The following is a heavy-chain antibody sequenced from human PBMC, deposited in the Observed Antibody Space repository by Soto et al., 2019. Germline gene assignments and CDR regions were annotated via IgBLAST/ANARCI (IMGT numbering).Heavy chain of an antibody. J-gene: IGHJ6*02. CDR2: IGTAGDT. CDR1: GFTFSSYD. Sequence: GGSLRLSCAASGFTFSSYDMHWVRQATGKGLEWVSAIGTAGDTYYPGSVKGRFTISRENAKNSLYLQMNSLRAEDTAVYYCARGRVIVGATHYYGMDVWGQGTTVTVSS. CDR3: ARGRVIVGATHYYGMDV. V-gene: IGHV3-13*01. D-gene: IGHD1-26*01.